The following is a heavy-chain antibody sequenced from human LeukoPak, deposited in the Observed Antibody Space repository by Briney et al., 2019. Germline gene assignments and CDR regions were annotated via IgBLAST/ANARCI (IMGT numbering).Heavy chain of an antibody. J-gene: IGHJ4*02. CDR3: ARAGFTFSDYFGSFFDY. CDR1: GFTFDDYG. V-gene: IGHV3-20*04. CDR2: ISWNGGST. D-gene: IGHD3-10*01. Sequence: GGSLRLSCAASGFTFDDYGMSWVRQAPGKGLEWVSGISWNGGSTGYADSVKGRFTISRDNAKNSLYLQMNSLRAEDTAVYYCARAGFTFSDYFGSFFDYWGQGTLVTVSS.